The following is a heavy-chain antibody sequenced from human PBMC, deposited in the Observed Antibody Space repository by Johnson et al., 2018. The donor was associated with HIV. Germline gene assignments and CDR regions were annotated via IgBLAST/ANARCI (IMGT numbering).Heavy chain of an antibody. CDR3: ARDGRDLVTRGGFDV. D-gene: IGHD5-18*01. V-gene: IGHV3-20*04. J-gene: IGHJ3*01. Sequence: VQLVESGGGVVQPGRSLRLSCAASGFTFDDYGMSWVRQAPGKGLEWVSGIHWNGGSTGYADSVMGRFTISRDKAKNSLYLQMNSLRPEDTAVYYCARDGRDLVTRGGFDVWGPGTVVTVSS. CDR1: GFTFDDYG. CDR2: IHWNGGST.